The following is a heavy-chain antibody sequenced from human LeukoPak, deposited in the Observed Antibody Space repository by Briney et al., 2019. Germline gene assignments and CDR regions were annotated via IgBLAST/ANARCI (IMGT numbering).Heavy chain of an antibody. V-gene: IGHV3-11*04. CDR1: GFTFSDYY. J-gene: IGHJ6*03. CDR3: ASDSSSSPAYYHYYMDA. Sequence: GGSLRLSCAASGFTFSDYYMSWIRQAPGKGLEWVSCISSSGSTMSYADSVKGRFTISRDNAKSSLFLQMNSLRAEDTGVYYCASDSSSSPAYYHYYMDAWGKGTTVTVSS. D-gene: IGHD6-13*01. CDR2: ISSSGSTM.